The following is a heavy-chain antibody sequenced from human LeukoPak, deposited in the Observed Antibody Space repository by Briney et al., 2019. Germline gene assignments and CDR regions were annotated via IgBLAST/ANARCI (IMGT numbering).Heavy chain of an antibody. J-gene: IGHJ4*02. CDR3: ARQSIVARSEDS. CDR1: RGSISSSSYY. D-gene: IGHD3-22*01. CDR2: IYYSGST. Sequence: PSETLSLTCTVSRGSISSSSYYWGWIRQPPGKGLEWIGSIYYSGSTYYNPSLKSRVTISVDTSKNQFSLKLSSVSAADTAVYYCARQSIVARSEDSWRQGTLVTVFS. V-gene: IGHV4-39*01.